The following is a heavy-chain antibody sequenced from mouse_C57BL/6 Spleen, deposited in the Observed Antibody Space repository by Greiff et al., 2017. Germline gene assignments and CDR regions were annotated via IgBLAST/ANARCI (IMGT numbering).Heavy chain of an antibody. V-gene: IGHV1-50*01. CDR3: ARWRLRQNAMDY. D-gene: IGHD2-4*01. CDR2: IDPSDSYT. CDR1: GYTFTSYW. Sequence: VQLQQPGAELVKPGASVKLSCKASGYTFTSYWMQWVKQRPGQGLAWIGEIDPSDSYTNYNQKFKGKATLTVDTSSSTAYMQLSSLTSEDSAVYYCARWRLRQNAMDYWGQGTSVTVSS. J-gene: IGHJ4*01.